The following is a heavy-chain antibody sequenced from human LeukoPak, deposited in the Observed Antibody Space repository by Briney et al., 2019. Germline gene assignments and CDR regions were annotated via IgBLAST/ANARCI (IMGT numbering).Heavy chain of an antibody. Sequence: SETLSLTCTVSGGSISSCDYYWSWIRQPPGKGLEWIGYIYYSGSTYYNPSLKSRVTISVDTSKNQFSLKLSSVTAADTAVYYCATDPYSSSSPYYYGMDVWGQGTTVTVSS. J-gene: IGHJ6*02. CDR3: ATDPYSSSSPYYYGMDV. D-gene: IGHD6-13*01. CDR2: IYYSGST. CDR1: GGSISSCDYY. V-gene: IGHV4-30-4*01.